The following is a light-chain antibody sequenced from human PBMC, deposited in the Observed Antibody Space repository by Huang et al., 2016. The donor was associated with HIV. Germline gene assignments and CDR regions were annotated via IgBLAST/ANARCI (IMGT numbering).Light chain of an antibody. CDR2: WAS. CDR3: HQYYSVPQT. Sequence: DIVMTQAPGSLSVSPGERATISCKSSQSLLYSLNGKNYLAWFQQRPGRPPKLILYWASTRESGIPDRFSGSGSGTDFTLTIDNVQPEDVAIYYCHQYYSVPQTFGRGTKVEIK. V-gene: IGKV4-1*01. J-gene: IGKJ1*01. CDR1: QSLLYSLNGKNY.